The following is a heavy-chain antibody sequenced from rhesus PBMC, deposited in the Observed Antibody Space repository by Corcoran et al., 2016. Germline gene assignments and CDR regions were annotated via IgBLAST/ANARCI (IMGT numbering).Heavy chain of an antibody. D-gene: IGHD6-13*01. Sequence: QVQLQESGPGLVKPSETLSLPCAVFGGSIRESYDWDWLRQPPGKGLEWIGNIYGSSGSTYYNPSLKSRVTISKDTSKNQFSLKLSSVTAADTAVYYCAREQLVYFDYWGQGVLVTVSS. J-gene: IGHJ4*01. CDR3: AREQLVYFDY. CDR2: IYGSSGST. V-gene: IGHV4S7*01. CDR1: GGSIRESYD.